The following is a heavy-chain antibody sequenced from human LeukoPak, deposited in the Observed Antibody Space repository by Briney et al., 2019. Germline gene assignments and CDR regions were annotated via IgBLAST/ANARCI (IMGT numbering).Heavy chain of an antibody. CDR2: ISAYNGNT. Sequence: ASVKVSCKASGYPFTSYGISWVRQAPGQGLEWMGWISAYNGNTNYAQKLQGRVTMTTDTSTSTAYMELRSLRSDDTAVYYCARGAPRIFGVVISYYYYYGMDVWGQGTTVTVSS. D-gene: IGHD3-3*01. CDR3: ARGAPRIFGVVISYYYYYGMDV. CDR1: GYPFTSYG. V-gene: IGHV1-18*01. J-gene: IGHJ6*02.